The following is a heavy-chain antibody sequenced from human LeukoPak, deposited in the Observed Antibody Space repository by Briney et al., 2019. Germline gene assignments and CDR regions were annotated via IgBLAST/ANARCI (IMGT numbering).Heavy chain of an antibody. Sequence: GGSLRLSCAASGFTFSSYGMHWVRQAPGKGLEWVAVISYDGSNKYYADSVKGRFTISRDNSKNMLYLQMNSLRAEDTAVYYCAKDGEAYCSGGSCWYYFDYWGQGTLVTVSS. D-gene: IGHD2-15*01. J-gene: IGHJ4*02. V-gene: IGHV3-30*18. CDR2: ISYDGSNK. CDR3: AKDGEAYCSGGSCWYYFDY. CDR1: GFTFSSYG.